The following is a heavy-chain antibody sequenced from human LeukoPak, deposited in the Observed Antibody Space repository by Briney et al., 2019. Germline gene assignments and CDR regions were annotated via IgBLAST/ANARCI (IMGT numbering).Heavy chain of an antibody. D-gene: IGHD4-17*01. V-gene: IGHV3-73*01. J-gene: IGHJ4*02. CDR2: IRSKANNYAT. Sequence: GGSLRLSCAASGFTFSGSAMHWVRQASGKGLEWVGRIRSKANNYATAYAASVKGRFTISRDDSKNTAYLQMNSLKTGDTAVYFCSSGLSVLRSDNTPVDYWGQGTLVTVSS. CDR3: SSGLSVLRSDNTPVDY. CDR1: GFTFSGSA.